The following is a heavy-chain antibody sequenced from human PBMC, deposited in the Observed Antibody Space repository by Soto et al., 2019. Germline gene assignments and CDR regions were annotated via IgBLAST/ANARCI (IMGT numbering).Heavy chain of an antibody. CDR3: ARVKGGTTRRAFDS. J-gene: IGHJ4*02. D-gene: IGHD1-7*01. V-gene: IGHV4-31*03. CDR1: GDSIRSGGYY. Sequence: QVQLQESGPGLVKPSQTLSLTCTVSGDSIRSGGYYWSWIRQHPGKGLEWIGYIYDNGGAYYSPSLKGRVVISVDRSENQFSLRLSSVTAADTAVYYCARVKGGTTRRAFDSWGQGTLVTVSS. CDR2: IYDNGGA.